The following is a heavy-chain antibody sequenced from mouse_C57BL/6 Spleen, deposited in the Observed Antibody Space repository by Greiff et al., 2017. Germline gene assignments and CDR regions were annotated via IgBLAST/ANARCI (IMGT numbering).Heavy chain of an antibody. D-gene: IGHD2-1*01. V-gene: IGHV1-52*01. J-gene: IGHJ2*01. CDR2: IDPSDSET. Sequence: QVQLQQPGAELVRPGSSVKLSCKASGYTFTSYWMHWVKQRPIQGLEWIGNIDPSDSETHYNQKFKDKATLTVDKSSSTAYMPLSSLTSEDSAVYYCALYYGGGFDYWGQGTTLTVSS. CDR1: GYTFTSYW. CDR3: ALYYGGGFDY.